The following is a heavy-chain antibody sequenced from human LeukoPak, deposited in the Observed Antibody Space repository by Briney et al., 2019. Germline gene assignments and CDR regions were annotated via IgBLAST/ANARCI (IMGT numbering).Heavy chain of an antibody. CDR2: IYYSGST. CDR1: GGSISSSIYY. J-gene: IGHJ3*02. CDR3: ARAHQLAFDI. V-gene: IGHV4-39*07. D-gene: IGHD2-2*01. Sequence: SETLSLTCTVSGGSISSSIYYWGWIRQPPGKGLEWIGNIYYSGSTYYNPSLKSRVTISVDTSKNQFSLKLNSVTAADTAVYYCARAHQLAFDIWGQGIMVTVSS.